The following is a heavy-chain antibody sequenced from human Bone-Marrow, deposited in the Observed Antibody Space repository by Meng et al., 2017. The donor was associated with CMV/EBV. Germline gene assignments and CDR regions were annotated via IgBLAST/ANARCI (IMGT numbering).Heavy chain of an antibody. J-gene: IGHJ6*02. Sequence: SETLSLTCTVSGCSITSNSYYWGWIRQPPGKGLECIVSIYYDGSTYYRLSLKNPVTIAVHTSNNQFSLKVFSGTDADTAVYYSVREAGYYYYDMDVWGQGTTVTVSS. V-gene: IGHV4-39*07. D-gene: IGHD3-22*01. CDR2: IYYDGST. CDR1: GCSITSNSYY. CDR3: VREAGYYYYDMDV.